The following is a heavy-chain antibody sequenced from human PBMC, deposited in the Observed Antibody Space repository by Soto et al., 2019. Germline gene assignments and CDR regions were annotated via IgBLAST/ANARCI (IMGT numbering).Heavy chain of an antibody. J-gene: IGHJ4*02. CDR3: ARGRLFLTPSGLAITYFDY. CDR2: ITHGGST. CDR1: SGSFSGYY. Sequence: QVQLQQWGAGLLKPSETLSLTCAVYSGSFSGYYYSWIRQPPGKGLEWIGEITHGGSTTYSPSLKGRVTMSLDTSKNQFSLKMTSVTAADTAVYYCARGRLFLTPSGLAITYFDYWGQGSLVSVSS. V-gene: IGHV4-34*01. D-gene: IGHD3-3*01.